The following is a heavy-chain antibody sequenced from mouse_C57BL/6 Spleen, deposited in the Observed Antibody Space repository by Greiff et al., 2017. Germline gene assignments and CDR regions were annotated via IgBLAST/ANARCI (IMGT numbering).Heavy chain of an antibody. CDR2: INPSNGGT. V-gene: IGHV1-53*01. J-gene: IGHJ2*01. Sequence: QVQLQQPGPELVKPGASVKLSCKASGYTFTSYWMHWVKQRPGQGLEWIGNINPSNGGTNYNEKFKSKATLTVDKSSSTAYMQLSSLTSEDSAVYYCARSEGCDGTGYYFGYWGQGTTLTVSS. CDR3: ARSEGCDGTGYYFGY. D-gene: IGHD3-3*01. CDR1: GYTFTSYW.